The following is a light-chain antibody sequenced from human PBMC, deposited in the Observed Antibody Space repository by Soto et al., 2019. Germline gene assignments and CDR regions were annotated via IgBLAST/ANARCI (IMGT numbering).Light chain of an antibody. CDR2: DAS. Sequence: EILLTQSPATLSLSPGERATLSCRASQSVSSYLAWYQQKPGQAPRLLIYDASNRATGIPARFSGSGSGTDFTLTISSLEPEDFAVYYCQQRSTPMYTFGQGTKLEIK. J-gene: IGKJ2*01. V-gene: IGKV3-11*01. CDR1: QSVSSY. CDR3: QQRSTPMYT.